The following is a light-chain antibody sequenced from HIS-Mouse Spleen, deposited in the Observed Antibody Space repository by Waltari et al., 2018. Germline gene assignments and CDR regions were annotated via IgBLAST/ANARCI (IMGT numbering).Light chain of an antibody. CDR2: DDS. CDR1: NIGSKR. J-gene: IGLJ3*02. Sequence: SYVLTQPPSVSVAPGQTARITCGGNNIGSKRVPWYQQKPGQAPVLVVYDDSDRPSGIPERFSGSNSGNTATLTISGLQAEDEADYYCCSYAGSSTWVFGGGTKLTVL. V-gene: IGLV3-21*02. CDR3: CSYAGSSTWV.